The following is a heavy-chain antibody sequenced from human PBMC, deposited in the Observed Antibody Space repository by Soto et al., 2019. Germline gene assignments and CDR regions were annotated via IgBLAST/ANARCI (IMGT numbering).Heavy chain of an antibody. J-gene: IGHJ1*01. CDR1: GFTFDDYA. Sequence: EVQLVESGGGLVQPGRSLRLSCAASGFTFDDYAMHWVRQVPGKGLEWVSGINCNSGSIGYADSVKGRFAISRDNAKNSLHLQMNRLRAEDTAFYYCVKDESINWYSGHFRHWGQGTLVTVSS. V-gene: IGHV3-9*01. CDR3: VKDESINWYSGHFRH. D-gene: IGHD6-13*01. CDR2: INCNSGSI.